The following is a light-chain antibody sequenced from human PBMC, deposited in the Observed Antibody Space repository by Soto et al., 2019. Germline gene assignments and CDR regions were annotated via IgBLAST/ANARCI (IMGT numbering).Light chain of an antibody. CDR1: SSNIGGNS. CDR2: DDN. V-gene: IGLV1-51*01. CDR3: GSWDSSLSAYV. J-gene: IGLJ1*01. Sequence: QSVLTRPPSVSAAPGQKATISRSGSSSNIGGNSVSWYQQLPGTAPKLLIYDDNKRPSGIPDRFSGSKSGTSATLGITGFQTGDEADYYCGSWDSSLSAYVFGTGTKVTV.